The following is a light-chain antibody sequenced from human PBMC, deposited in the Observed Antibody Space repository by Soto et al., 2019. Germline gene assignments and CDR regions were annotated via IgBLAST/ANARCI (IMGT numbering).Light chain of an antibody. CDR2: GAS. V-gene: IGKV3-20*01. Sequence: EIVLTQSPGTLSLSPGERATLSCRASQSFSSSYLAWYQQKPGQAPRLLIYGASSRATGIPDRFSGSGPGTDFTLTISRLEPEDFAVYYCQQYGSSPFTFGPGTKVDIK. J-gene: IGKJ3*01. CDR1: QSFSSSY. CDR3: QQYGSSPFT.